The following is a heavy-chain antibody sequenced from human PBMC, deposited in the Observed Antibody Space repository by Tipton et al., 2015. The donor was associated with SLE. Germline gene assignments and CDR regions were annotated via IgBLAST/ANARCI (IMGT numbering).Heavy chain of an antibody. J-gene: IGHJ6*02. D-gene: IGHD1-26*01. CDR1: GYTFTSYG. CDR3: AREGGGVGATYYYYGMDV. Sequence: QVQLVQSGAEVKKPGASVKVSCKASGYTFTSYGISWVRQAPGQGLEWMGWISAYNGNTNYAQKLQGRVTMTTDTSTSTAYMELRSLRSDVTAVYCCAREGGGVGATYYYYGMDVWGQGTTVTVSS. V-gene: IGHV1-18*01. CDR2: ISAYNGNT.